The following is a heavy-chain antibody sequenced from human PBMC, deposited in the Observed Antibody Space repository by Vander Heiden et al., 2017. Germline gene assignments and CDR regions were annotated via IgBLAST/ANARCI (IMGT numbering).Heavy chain of an antibody. Sequence: HVQLVESGGGVVQPGRSLRPPCAASGFTFSSYGMHWVRQAPGKGLDWVALILSDGSTKYYGDSVKGRFTISRDNSKNTLYLHMNSLRVEDAAVYYCARSTDLSQYNFDSWGQGTLVTVSS. CDR2: ILSDGSTK. D-gene: IGHD6-6*01. V-gene: IGHV3-33*01. CDR3: ARSTDLSQYNFDS. J-gene: IGHJ4*02. CDR1: GFTFSSYG.